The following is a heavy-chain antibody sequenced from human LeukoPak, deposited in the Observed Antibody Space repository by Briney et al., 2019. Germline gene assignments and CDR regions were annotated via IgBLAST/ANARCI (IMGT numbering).Heavy chain of an antibody. V-gene: IGHV3-30*18. CDR3: AKATGSIAAAGTGWNFDY. J-gene: IGHJ4*02. Sequence: PGRSLRLSCAASGFTFSSYGMHWVRQARGKGLEWVADISYDGSTKYYADSVKGRFTISRDNSKNTLYLQMNSLRAEDTAVYYCAKATGSIAAAGTGWNFDYWGQGTLVTVSS. CDR1: GFTFSSYG. D-gene: IGHD6-13*01. CDR2: ISYDGSTK.